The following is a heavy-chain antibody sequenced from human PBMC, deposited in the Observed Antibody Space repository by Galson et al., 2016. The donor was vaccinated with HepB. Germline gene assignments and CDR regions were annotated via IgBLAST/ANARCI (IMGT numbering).Heavy chain of an antibody. CDR2: ISFDGLKK. CDR1: GFTFSDFP. D-gene: IGHD6-6*01. CDR3: ARDRIAQSIADRWGGSFFYALDV. Sequence: SLRLSCAASGFTFSDFPFHWARQSPGKGLEWVALISFDGLKKSYTDSVKGRFDISRDNSKGTLYLDMNSLTTDDSAVYFCARDRIAQSIADRWGGSFFYALDVWGEGTPVTVSS. V-gene: IGHV3-30*09. J-gene: IGHJ6*04.